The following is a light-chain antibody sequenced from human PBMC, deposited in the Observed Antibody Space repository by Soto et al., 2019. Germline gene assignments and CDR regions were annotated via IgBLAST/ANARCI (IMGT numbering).Light chain of an antibody. CDR2: GAS. CDR1: QSVSSSY. Sequence: SGSKQAPGTLSLPPGERATLSCRASQSVSSSYLAWYQQKPGQAPRLLIYGASSRATGIPDRFSGSGSGTDFTLTISRLEPEDGALYCCHQSGGARWTFGQGTKVDIK. V-gene: IGKV3-20*01. J-gene: IGKJ1*01. CDR3: HQSGGARWT.